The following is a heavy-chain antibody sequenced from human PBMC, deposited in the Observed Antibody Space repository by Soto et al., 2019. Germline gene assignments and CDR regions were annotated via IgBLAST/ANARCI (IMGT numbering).Heavy chain of an antibody. D-gene: IGHD4-17*01. CDR1: GFTFSSYS. CDR2: ISSSSSYI. J-gene: IGHJ6*03. Sequence: EVQLVESGGGLVKPGGSLRLSCAASGFTFSSYSMNWVRQAPGKGLEWVSSISSSSSYIYYADSVKGRFTISRDNAKNSLYLQMNSLRAEDTAVYYCARVLQGTTTHYYYYYMDVWGKGTTVTDSS. V-gene: IGHV3-21*01. CDR3: ARVLQGTTTHYYYYYMDV.